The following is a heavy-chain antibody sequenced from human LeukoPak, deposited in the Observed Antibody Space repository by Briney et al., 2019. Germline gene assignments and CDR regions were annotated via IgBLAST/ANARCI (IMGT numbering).Heavy chain of an antibody. CDR2: ISSDGSKK. J-gene: IGHJ4*02. V-gene: IGHV3-30*04. Sequence: GGSLRLSCAASGFTFSSYAMHWVRQAPGKGLEWVAVISSDGSKKNYADSVKGRFTIPRDNSKNTLYLQMNSLRAEDTSVYYCARDSSLRLGELSGLFDYWGQGTLVTVSS. D-gene: IGHD3-16*02. CDR3: ARDSSLRLGELSGLFDY. CDR1: GFTFSSYA.